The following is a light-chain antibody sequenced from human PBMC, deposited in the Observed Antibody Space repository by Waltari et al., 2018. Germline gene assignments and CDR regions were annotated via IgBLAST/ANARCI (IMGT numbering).Light chain of an antibody. Sequence: QSALTQPASVSGSPGQSITISCSGTSSDVGGYNYASWYQQQPGKAPKLMIYDVTNRPSGVSDRFSGSKSGNTASLTISGLQAEDEADYYCSSYTSSGTRVFGGGTKLTVL. CDR1: SSDVGGYNY. CDR2: DVT. J-gene: IGLJ3*02. V-gene: IGLV2-14*01. CDR3: SSYTSSGTRV.